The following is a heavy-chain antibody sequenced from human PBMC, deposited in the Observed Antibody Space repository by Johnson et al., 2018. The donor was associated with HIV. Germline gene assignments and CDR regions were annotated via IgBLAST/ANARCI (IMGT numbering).Heavy chain of an antibody. CDR1: GFTFSNAW. V-gene: IGHV3-15*01. Sequence: VQLVESGGGLVKPGGSLRLSCAASGFTFSNAWMSWVRQAPGKGLEWVGRITSKTDGGTTDYATPVKGRFAISRDDSKNTLYLQMNSLKTEDTALYYCTTARNRLWSSSGWTGFWAFDIWGQGTMVTVSS. J-gene: IGHJ3*02. CDR2: ITSKTDGGTT. CDR3: TTARNRLWSSSGWTGFWAFDI. D-gene: IGHD6-19*01.